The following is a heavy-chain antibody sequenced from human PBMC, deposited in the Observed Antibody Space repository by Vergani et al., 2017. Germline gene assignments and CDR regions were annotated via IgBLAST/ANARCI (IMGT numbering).Heavy chain of an antibody. D-gene: IGHD2-2*01. Sequence: QVQLQQWGAGLLKPSETLSLTCAVYGGSFSGYYWSWIRQPPGKGLEWIGEINHSGSTNYNPSLKSRVTISVDTSKNQLALKLSSVTAADTAVYYCARVTGKDIVVVPAHYYMDVWGKGTTVTVSS. CDR3: ARVTGKDIVVVPAHYYMDV. CDR2: INHSGST. J-gene: IGHJ6*03. CDR1: GGSFSGYY. V-gene: IGHV4-34*01.